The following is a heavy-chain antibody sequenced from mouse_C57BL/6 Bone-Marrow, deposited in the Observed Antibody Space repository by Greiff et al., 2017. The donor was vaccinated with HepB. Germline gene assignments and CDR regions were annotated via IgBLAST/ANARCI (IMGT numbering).Heavy chain of an antibody. V-gene: IGHV5-17*01. CDR3: ARNGYDYGAMDY. CDR2: ISSGSSTI. J-gene: IGHJ4*01. CDR1: GFTFSDYG. Sequence: EVKLMESGGGLVKPGGSLKLSCAASGFTFSDYGMHWVRPAPEKGLEWVAYISSGSSTIYYADTVKGRFTISRDNAKNTLFLQMTSLRSEDTAMYYCARNGYDYGAMDYWGQGTSVTVSS.